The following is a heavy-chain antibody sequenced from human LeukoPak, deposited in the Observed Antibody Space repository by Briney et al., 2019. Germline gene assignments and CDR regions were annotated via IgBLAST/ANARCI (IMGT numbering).Heavy chain of an antibody. D-gene: IGHD3-10*01. CDR1: GGSISSSNYY. CDR3: TRVDYYSSEGY. V-gene: IGHV4-39*07. CDR2: IYYSGST. J-gene: IGHJ4*02. Sequence: SETLSLTCTVSGGSISSSNYYWGWVRQPPGKGLEWIGTIYYSGSTYYNPSLKSRVTISFDTSKNQFSLRLSSVTAADTAVYYCTRVDYYSSEGYWGQGTLVTVSS.